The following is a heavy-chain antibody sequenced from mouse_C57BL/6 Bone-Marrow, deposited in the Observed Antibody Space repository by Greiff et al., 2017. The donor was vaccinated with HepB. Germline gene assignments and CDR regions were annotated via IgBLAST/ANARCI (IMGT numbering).Heavy chain of an antibody. CDR1: GYTFTSYW. CDR3: ADHYGSSYVGAMDY. CDR2: IHPNSGST. D-gene: IGHD1-1*01. V-gene: IGHV1-64*01. Sequence: QVQLQQSGAELVKPGASVKLSCKASGYTFTSYWMHWVKQRPGQGLEWIGMIHPNSGSTNYNEKFKSKATLTVDKSSSTAYMQLSSLTSEDSAVYYCADHYGSSYVGAMDYWGQGTSVTVSS. J-gene: IGHJ4*01.